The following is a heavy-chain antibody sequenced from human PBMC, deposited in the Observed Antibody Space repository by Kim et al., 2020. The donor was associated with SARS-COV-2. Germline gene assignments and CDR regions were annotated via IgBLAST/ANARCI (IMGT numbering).Heavy chain of an antibody. CDR3: ARDGSGLDY. D-gene: IGHD3-10*01. V-gene: IGHV3-53*04. J-gene: IGHJ4*02. CDR1: GFTVSSKY. Sequence: GGSLRLSCAASGFTVSSKYMSWVRQAPGKGLEWVSVIYSGGDTYYADSVKGRFTISRHNYKNTVFLQMNSLRAEDTAVYYCARDGSGLDYWGQGTLVTVSS. CDR2: IYSGGDT.